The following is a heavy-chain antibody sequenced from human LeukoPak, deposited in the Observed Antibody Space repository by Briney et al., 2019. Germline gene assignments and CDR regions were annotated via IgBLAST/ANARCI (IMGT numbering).Heavy chain of an antibody. V-gene: IGHV3-49*04. CDR1: GFTFGDYA. J-gene: IGHJ4*02. Sequence: GGSLRLSCTASGFTFGDYAMSWVRQAPGKGLEWVGFIRSKAYGGTTEYAASVKGRFTISRDDSKSIAYLQMNSLKTEDTAVYYCTRMADWGQGTLVTASS. D-gene: IGHD2-8*01. CDR2: IRSKAYGGTT. CDR3: TRMAD.